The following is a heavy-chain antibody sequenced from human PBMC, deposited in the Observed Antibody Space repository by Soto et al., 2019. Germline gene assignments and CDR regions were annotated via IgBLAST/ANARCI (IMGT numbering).Heavy chain of an antibody. CDR1: GFTFSSYA. CDR2: ISGSGGST. CDR3: AKSVWWRVVAAPLDY. Sequence: GGSLRLSCAASGFTFSSYAMSWVRQAPGKGLEWVSAISGSGGSTYYADSVKGRFTISRDNSKNTLYLQMNSLRAEDTAVYYCAKSVWWRVVAAPLDYWGQGTLVTVSS. D-gene: IGHD2-15*01. V-gene: IGHV3-23*01. J-gene: IGHJ4*02.